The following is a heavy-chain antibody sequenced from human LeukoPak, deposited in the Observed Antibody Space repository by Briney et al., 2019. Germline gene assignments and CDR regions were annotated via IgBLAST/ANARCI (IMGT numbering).Heavy chain of an antibody. V-gene: IGHV3-48*04. D-gene: IGHD1-26*01. J-gene: IGHJ4*02. Sequence: GGSLRLSCAASGFTFSSYSMNWVRQAPGKGLEWVSYISSSGSIYYADSVKGRFTISRDNAKNSLYLQINSLRAEDTAVYYCAKEGVGATGGDYWGQGTLVTVSS. CDR3: AKEGVGATGGDY. CDR2: ISSSGSI. CDR1: GFTFSSYS.